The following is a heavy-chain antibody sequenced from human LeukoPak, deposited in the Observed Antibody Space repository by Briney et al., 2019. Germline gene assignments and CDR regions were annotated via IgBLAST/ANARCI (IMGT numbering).Heavy chain of an antibody. CDR3: AKDPKRWPLVRAVISGRYFDY. V-gene: IGHV3-30*02. CDR1: GFIFSTYG. Sequence: GGSLRLSCAASGFIFSTYGMHWVRQAPGKGLEWVAFIRYDGSNIHYADSVKGRFTISRDNSKNTLYLQMNSLRAEDTSVYYCAKDPKRWPLVRAVISGRYFDYWGQGTLVTVSS. CDR2: IRYDGSNI. D-gene: IGHD3-10*01. J-gene: IGHJ4*02.